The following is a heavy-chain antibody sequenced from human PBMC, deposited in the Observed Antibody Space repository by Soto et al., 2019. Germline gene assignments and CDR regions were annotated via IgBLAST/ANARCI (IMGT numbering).Heavy chain of an antibody. CDR1: GYTFSRYG. Sequence: ASVKVSCKASGYTFSRYGISWVRQVPGQGLEWMGWISVFTGTTNYAQKFQGRVTMTTDTSTTTASMELRDLRSDDTALYYCARVYSACVSWYNWFDPWGQGTLVTVSS. CDR3: ARVYSACVSWYNWFDP. CDR2: ISVFTGTT. J-gene: IGHJ5*02. V-gene: IGHV1-18*04. D-gene: IGHD2-8*01.